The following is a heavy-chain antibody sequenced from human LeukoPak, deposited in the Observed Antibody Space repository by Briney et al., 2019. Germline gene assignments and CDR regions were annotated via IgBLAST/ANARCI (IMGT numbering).Heavy chain of an antibody. CDR1: GYTFTSYG. CDR2: INPSGGST. D-gene: IGHD7-27*01. Sequence: ASVKVSCKASGYTFTSYGISWVRQAPGQGLEWMGIINPSGGSTSYAQKFQGRVTMTRDTSTSTVYMELSSLRSEDTAVYYCARGPKLGPAYFDYWGQGTLVTVSS. V-gene: IGHV1-46*01. CDR3: ARGPKLGPAYFDY. J-gene: IGHJ4*02.